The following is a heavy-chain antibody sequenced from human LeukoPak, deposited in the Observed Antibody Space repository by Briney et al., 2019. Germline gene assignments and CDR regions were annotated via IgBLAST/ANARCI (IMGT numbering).Heavy chain of an antibody. D-gene: IGHD3-9*01. CDR2: IWYDGSNK. Sequence: GGSLRLSCAASGFTFSSYGMHWVRQAPGKGLEWVAVIWYDGSNKYYADSVKGRFTISRDNSKSTLYLQMNSLRAEDTAVYYCARERIILNDWLLWTVDYWGQGTLVTVSS. CDR1: GFTFSSYG. J-gene: IGHJ4*02. V-gene: IGHV3-33*01. CDR3: ARERIILNDWLLWTVDY.